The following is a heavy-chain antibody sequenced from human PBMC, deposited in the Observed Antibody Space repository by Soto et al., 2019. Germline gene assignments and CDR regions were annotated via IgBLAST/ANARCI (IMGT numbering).Heavy chain of an antibody. V-gene: IGHV1-2*04. J-gene: IGHJ4*02. CDR3: ARGDPYGSGSYYTTFDY. Sequence: ASVKVSCKASGYTFTGYYMHWVRQAPGQGLEWMGWINPNSGGTNYAQKFQGWVTMTRDTSISTAYMELSRLRSDDTAVYYCARGDPYGSGSYYTTFDYWGQGTLVTVSS. CDR2: INPNSGGT. D-gene: IGHD3-10*01. CDR1: GYTFTGYY.